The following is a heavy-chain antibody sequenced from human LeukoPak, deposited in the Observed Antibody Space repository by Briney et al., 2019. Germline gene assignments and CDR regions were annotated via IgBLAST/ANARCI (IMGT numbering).Heavy chain of an antibody. D-gene: IGHD6-13*01. CDR2: IIPIFGTA. Sequence: ASVKVSCKASGGTFSSYAISWVRQAPGQGLEWMGGIIPIFGTANYAQKFQGRVTITADESTSTAYMELSSLRSEDTAVYYCARGSRAAGRNFDYWGQGTLVTVSS. CDR3: ARGSRAAGRNFDY. J-gene: IGHJ4*02. V-gene: IGHV1-69*13. CDR1: GGTFSSYA.